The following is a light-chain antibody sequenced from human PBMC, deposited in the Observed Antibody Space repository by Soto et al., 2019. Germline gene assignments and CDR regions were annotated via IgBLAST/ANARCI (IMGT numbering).Light chain of an antibody. CDR1: QSVSSY. J-gene: IGKJ4*01. V-gene: IGKV3-20*01. Sequence: EIVLTQSPGTLALSPGEGATLSCRASQSVSSYLAWYQQKPGQAPRLLIYDASSRATGIPDRFSGSGSGTDFTLTICRLEPEDFALYYCQQYGSSPLTFGGGTKVDIK. CDR2: DAS. CDR3: QQYGSSPLT.